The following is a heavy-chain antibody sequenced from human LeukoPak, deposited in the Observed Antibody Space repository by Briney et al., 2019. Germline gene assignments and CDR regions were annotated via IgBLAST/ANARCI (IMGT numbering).Heavy chain of an antibody. CDR2: IYYSGST. J-gene: IGHJ5*02. CDR1: GVSTTNGIYY. V-gene: IGHV4-61*01. CDR3: ARAPYYDFWSGYYGGNWFDP. D-gene: IGHD3-3*01. Sequence: SETLSLTCTVSGVSTTNGIYYWSWIRQPPGKGLEWIGYIYYSGSTNYNPSLKSRVTISVDTSKNQFSLKLSSVTAADTAVYYCARAPYYDFWSGYYGGNWFDPWGQGTLVTVSS.